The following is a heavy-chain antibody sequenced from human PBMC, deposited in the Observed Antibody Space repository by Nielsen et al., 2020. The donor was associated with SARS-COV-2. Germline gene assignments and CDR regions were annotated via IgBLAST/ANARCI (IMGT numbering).Heavy chain of an antibody. CDR2: INHSGST. J-gene: IGHJ4*02. V-gene: IGHV4-34*01. CDR3: ARGDLRGENYGYLDF. Sequence: SETLSLTCAVYGGSFSGYDWSWIRQPPGKGLEWIGEINHSGSTNYNPSLKSRVTISVDTSKNQFSLKLSSVTAADTAVYYCARGDLRGENYGYLDFWGQGTPVTVSS. D-gene: IGHD5-18*01. CDR1: GGSFSGYD.